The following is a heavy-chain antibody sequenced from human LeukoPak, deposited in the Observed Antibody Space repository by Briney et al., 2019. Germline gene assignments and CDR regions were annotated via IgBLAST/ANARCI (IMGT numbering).Heavy chain of an antibody. CDR1: GFTFSSYG. CDR2: IRYDGSNK. D-gene: IGHD6-13*01. V-gene: IGHV3-30*02. CDR3: AKPTSGYSSSWNAFDI. Sequence: GGSLRLSCAAPGFTFSSYGMHWVRQAPGKGLEWVAFIRYDGSNKYYADSVKGRFTISRDNSKNTLYLQMNSLRAEDTAVYYCAKPTSGYSSSWNAFDIWGQGTMVTVSS. J-gene: IGHJ3*02.